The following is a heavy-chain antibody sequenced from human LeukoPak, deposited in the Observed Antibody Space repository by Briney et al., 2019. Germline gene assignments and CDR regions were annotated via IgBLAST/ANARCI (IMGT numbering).Heavy chain of an antibody. D-gene: IGHD5-18*01. CDR2: IYYSGST. Sequence: SETLSLTCTVSGGSISSYYWSWIGQPPGKGLEWIGYIYYSGSTNYNPSLKSRVTISVDTSKNQFSLKLSSVTAADTAVYYCARASGGYSYAGYDYWGQGTLVTVSS. V-gene: IGHV4-59*01. CDR3: ARASGGYSYAGYDY. J-gene: IGHJ4*02. CDR1: GGSISSYY.